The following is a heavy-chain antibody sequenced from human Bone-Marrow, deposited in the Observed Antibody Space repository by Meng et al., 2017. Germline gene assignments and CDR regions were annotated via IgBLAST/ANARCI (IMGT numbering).Heavy chain of an antibody. CDR1: GDSISSAYY. CDR2: IYHSGTT. Sequence: SETLSLTCTVSGDSISSAYYWNWIRQPSGKGLEWIGTIYHSGTTYYNPSLKSRITLSVDTSKNQFSLQLSSLAAAATAVYYCARDINDPLYGDSVLYYFDYWGQGTLVTVSS. J-gene: IGHJ4*02. D-gene: IGHD4-17*01. V-gene: IGHV4-38-2*02. CDR3: ARDINDPLYGDSVLYYFDY.